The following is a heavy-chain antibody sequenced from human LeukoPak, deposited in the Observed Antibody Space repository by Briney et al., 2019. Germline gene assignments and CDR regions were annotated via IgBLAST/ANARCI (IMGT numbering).Heavy chain of an antibody. Sequence: PSETLSLTCSVSGCSISSSSYYWGWIRQPPGKGLEWIGCIYYSGSTYYNPSLNIRVTISVDTSKNQFSLKLSSVTAADTAVYYCARRLFGGWPDYWGQGTLVTVSS. J-gene: IGHJ4*02. CDR1: GCSISSSSYY. CDR2: IYYSGST. D-gene: IGHD6-19*01. V-gene: IGHV4-39*01. CDR3: ARRLFGGWPDY.